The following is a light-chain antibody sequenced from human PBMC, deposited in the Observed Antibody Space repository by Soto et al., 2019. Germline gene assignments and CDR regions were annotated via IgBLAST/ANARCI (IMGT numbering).Light chain of an antibody. CDR2: EGS. V-gene: IGLV2-23*01. CDR3: CSDAGSTTLL. Sequence: QSVLTQPASVSGSPGQSITISCTGTSSDVGSYNLVSWYQQHPGKAPRLMIYEGSKRPSGVSYRFSGSKSGNTASLTISGLQAEDEADYYCCSDAGSTTLLFGGGTQLTVL. J-gene: IGLJ2*01. CDR1: SSDVGSYNL.